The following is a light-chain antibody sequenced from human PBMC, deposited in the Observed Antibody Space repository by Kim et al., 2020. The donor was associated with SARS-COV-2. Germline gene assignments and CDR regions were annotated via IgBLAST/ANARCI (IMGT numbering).Light chain of an antibody. CDR1: QNIDNY. V-gene: IGKV3-11*01. Sequence: PGERATLSCRASQNIDNYLAWYQQRPGQAPRLLVYDASNRATGVPDRFSGSGSGTDFTLTISSLEPEDFSIYYCQQRNSWPPAVTFGGGTKVEIK. CDR2: DAS. CDR3: QQRNSWPPAVT. J-gene: IGKJ4*01.